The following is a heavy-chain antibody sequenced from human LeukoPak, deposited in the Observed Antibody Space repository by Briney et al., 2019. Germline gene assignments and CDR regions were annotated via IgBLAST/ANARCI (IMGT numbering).Heavy chain of an antibody. CDR3: ASGTALDIVVVPAAPFDY. D-gene: IGHD2-2*03. J-gene: IGHJ4*02. V-gene: IGHV3-21*01. CDR1: VVTFSSDS. CDR2: IISSSSYI. Sequence: GGALRLSCAASVVTFSSDSMYWVRQTPRKRLEWVSSIISSSSYIYYADSGKGRFPISRDNAMNSLYLQMNSLRAKDTAVYYCASGTALDIVVVPAAPFDYWGQGTMVTVSS.